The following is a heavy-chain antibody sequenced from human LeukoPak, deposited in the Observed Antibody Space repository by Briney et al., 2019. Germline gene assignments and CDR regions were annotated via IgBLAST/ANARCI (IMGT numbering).Heavy chain of an antibody. CDR3: ARWGGAVAGNFDY. Sequence: AASVKVSCKASGYTFTEYYIHWVRQAPGQGLEWMGWINPKTGSTNYPQKFQGRVTMTRDTSISTTNMELSRLRSDDTAVYYCARWGGAVAGNFDYWGQGTLVTVSS. V-gene: IGHV1-2*02. J-gene: IGHJ4*02. CDR1: GYTFTEYY. D-gene: IGHD6-19*01. CDR2: INPKTGST.